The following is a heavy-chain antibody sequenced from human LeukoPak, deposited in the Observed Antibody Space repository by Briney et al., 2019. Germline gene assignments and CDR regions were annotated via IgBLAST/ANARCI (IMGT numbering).Heavy chain of an antibody. D-gene: IGHD2-21*02. J-gene: IGHJ5*02. Sequence: GVLRLSCAASGFTVSSNYMSWVRQAPGKGLEWVSVIYSGGSTYYADSVKGRFTISRDNSKNTLYLQMNSLRAEDTAVYYCARLIVVVTAAPGWFDPWGQGTLVTVSS. V-gene: IGHV3-53*01. CDR2: IYSGGST. CDR3: ARLIVVVTAAPGWFDP. CDR1: GFTVSSNY.